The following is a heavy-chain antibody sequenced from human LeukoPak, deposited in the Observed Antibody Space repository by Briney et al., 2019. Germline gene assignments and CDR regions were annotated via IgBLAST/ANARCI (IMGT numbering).Heavy chain of an antibody. CDR3: AKDLGNRVAAPGSFGY. J-gene: IGHJ4*02. Sequence: GRSLRLSCAASGFTFSSYGMYWVRQAPGKGLEWVAFIRFDGSDKYYADSVKGRFTISRDNSKNTLYLQMNSLRAEDTAVYYCAKDLGNRVAAPGSFGYWGQGALVTVSS. CDR2: IRFDGSDK. CDR1: GFTFSSYG. D-gene: IGHD6-13*01. V-gene: IGHV3-30*02.